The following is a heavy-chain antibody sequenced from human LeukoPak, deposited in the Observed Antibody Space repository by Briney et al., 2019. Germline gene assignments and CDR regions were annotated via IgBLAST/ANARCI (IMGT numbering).Heavy chain of an antibody. Sequence: QSGGSLRLSCAASGFIFSDFYMSWVRQAAGKGLVWVSRINSDGSSTSYADSVKGRFTISRDNAKNTLYLQMNSLRAEDTAVYYCARQGQLATLDYWGQGTLVTVSS. J-gene: IGHJ4*02. CDR2: INSDGSST. D-gene: IGHD6-6*01. V-gene: IGHV3-74*01. CDR1: GFIFSDFY. CDR3: ARQGQLATLDY.